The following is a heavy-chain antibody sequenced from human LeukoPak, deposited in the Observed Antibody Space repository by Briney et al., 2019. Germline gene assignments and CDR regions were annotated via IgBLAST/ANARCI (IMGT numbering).Heavy chain of an antibody. D-gene: IGHD6-19*01. CDR2: ISSSSSYI. J-gene: IGHJ3*02. Sequence: GGSLRLSCAASGFTFSSYSKNWVRQAPGKGLEWVSSISSSSSYIYYADSVKGRFTISRDNATNSLYLQMNSLRAEDTAVYYCARVMGNEQWLVEYAFDIWGQGTMVTVSS. CDR3: ARVMGNEQWLVEYAFDI. V-gene: IGHV3-21*01. CDR1: GFTFSSYS.